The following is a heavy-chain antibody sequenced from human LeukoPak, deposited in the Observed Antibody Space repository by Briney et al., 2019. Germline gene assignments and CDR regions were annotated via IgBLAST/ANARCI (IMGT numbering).Heavy chain of an antibody. Sequence: GGSLRLSCAASGFTFSSYNMNWVRQAPGKGLEWVSSISSSSNYIYYADSVKGRFTISRDNARNSLYLQMNNLRAEDTAIYYCARIPYSSSSGPFDIWGQGTMVTVSS. CDR2: ISSSSNYI. CDR3: ARIPYSSSSGPFDI. V-gene: IGHV3-21*01. J-gene: IGHJ3*02. CDR1: GFTFSSYN. D-gene: IGHD2-2*01.